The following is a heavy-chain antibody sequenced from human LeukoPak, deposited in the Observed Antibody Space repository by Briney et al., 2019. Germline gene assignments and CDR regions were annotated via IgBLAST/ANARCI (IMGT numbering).Heavy chain of an antibody. CDR1: GFTFSSYG. J-gene: IGHJ4*02. Sequence: GGSLGLSCAASGFTFSSYGMHWVRQAPGKGLEWVAFIRYDGSNKYYADSVKGRFTISRDNSKNTLYLQMNSLRAEDTAVYYCAKDVTGDIVATIIDYWGQGTLVTVSS. CDR3: AKDVTGDIVATIIDY. D-gene: IGHD5-12*01. V-gene: IGHV3-30*02. CDR2: IRYDGSNK.